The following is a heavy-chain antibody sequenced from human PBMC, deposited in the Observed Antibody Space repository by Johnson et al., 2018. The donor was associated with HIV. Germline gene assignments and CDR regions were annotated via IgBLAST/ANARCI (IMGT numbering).Heavy chain of an antibody. CDR2: IYTGSDST. CDR3: ARPDSGRYRDAFDI. D-gene: IGHD1-26*01. CDR1: GFTFSSYA. Sequence: QVQLVESGGGVVQPGRSLRLSCAASGFTFSSYAMHWVRQAPGKGLEWVSVIYTGSDSTSYTDSVQGRFTISRDNSKNTLYLQMNSMRTEDTAVYYCARPDSGRYRDAFDIWGQGTMVTVSS. J-gene: IGHJ3*02. V-gene: IGHV3-30-3*01.